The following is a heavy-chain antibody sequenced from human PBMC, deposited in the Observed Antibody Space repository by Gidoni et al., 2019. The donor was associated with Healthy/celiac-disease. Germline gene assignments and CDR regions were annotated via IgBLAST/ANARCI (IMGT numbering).Heavy chain of an antibody. CDR3: ARGSRGYYYDSSGYYYGY. Sequence: QVQLQQWGAGLLKPSETLSLTCAVYGGSFSGYYWSWIRQPPGKGLEWIGEINHSGSTNYNPSLKSRVTISVDTSKNQFSLKLSSVTAADTAVYYCARGSRGYYYDSSGYYYGYWGQGTLATVSS. J-gene: IGHJ4*02. CDR2: INHSGST. D-gene: IGHD3-22*01. V-gene: IGHV4-34*01. CDR1: GGSFSGYY.